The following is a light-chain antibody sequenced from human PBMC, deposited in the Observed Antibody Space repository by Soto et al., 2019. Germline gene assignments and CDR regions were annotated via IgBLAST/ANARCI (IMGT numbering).Light chain of an antibody. Sequence: QSALTQPASVSGSPGQSITISCTGTSGDVGGHNYVSWYQQHPGKAPRLIVYDVNKRPSGISPRFSGSKSGLTASLTISGLQGEDEADYFCTSYTAKNTLVFGTGTKVTVL. J-gene: IGLJ1*01. CDR1: SGDVGGHNY. CDR3: TSYTAKNTLV. CDR2: DVN. V-gene: IGLV2-14*03.